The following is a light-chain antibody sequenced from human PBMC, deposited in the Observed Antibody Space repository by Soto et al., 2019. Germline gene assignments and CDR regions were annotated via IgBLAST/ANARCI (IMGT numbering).Light chain of an antibody. CDR3: GTWDSSLSSGGV. V-gene: IGLV1-51*01. CDR1: NSNIGNNH. J-gene: IGLJ3*02. Sequence: QSVLTQPPSVSAAPGQRVTISCSGANSNIGNNHVSWYQQLPGAAPKLLIYDNDYRPSGISDRFSGSKSGTSATLAITGLQTGDEAVYYCGTWDSSLSSGGVFGGGTQLTVL. CDR2: DND.